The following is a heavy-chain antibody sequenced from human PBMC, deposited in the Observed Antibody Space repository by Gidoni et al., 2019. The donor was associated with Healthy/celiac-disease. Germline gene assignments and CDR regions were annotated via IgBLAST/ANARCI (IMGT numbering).Heavy chain of an antibody. CDR3: AKDRTTATVTRSNYGMDV. CDR1: GFTFSSYG. V-gene: IGHV3-30*18. CDR2: ISYDGSNK. Sequence: QVQLVESGGGVVQPGRSLRLSCAASGFTFSSYGRHWVRQAPGKGLEWVAVISYDGSNKYYADSVKGRFTISRDNSKNTLYLQMNSLRAEDTAVYYCAKDRTTATVTRSNYGMDVWGQGTTVTVSS. D-gene: IGHD4-4*01. J-gene: IGHJ6*02.